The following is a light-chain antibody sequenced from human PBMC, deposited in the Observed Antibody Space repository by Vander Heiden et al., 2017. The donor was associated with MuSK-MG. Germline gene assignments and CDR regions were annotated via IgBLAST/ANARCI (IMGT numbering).Light chain of an antibody. CDR3: CTYGGSHVV. V-gene: IGLV2-23*01. Sequence: QSALTPPASVSGSPRQSITISCTGTSRYVGGYNLGSWHQHHPGKAPKLMIYEGRKRPSGVSNRFSGSKSGNTAALTISGLQAEDEADYYCCTYGGSHVVFGGGTKLTVL. J-gene: IGLJ2*01. CDR2: EGR. CDR1: SRYVGGYNL.